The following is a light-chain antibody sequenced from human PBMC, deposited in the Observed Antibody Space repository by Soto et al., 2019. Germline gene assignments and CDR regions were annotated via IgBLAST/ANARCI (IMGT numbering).Light chain of an antibody. Sequence: DIRMTQSPSSLSASVGDGVTLTCRASQFIANYLNWYQQRPGKVPEVLIYGATTLQSGIPSRFAGSGYGTDFTLTIRNVQPEDSATYYCQHVYNFPHTFGQGTKPEV. CDR2: GAT. CDR1: QFIANY. J-gene: IGKJ2*01. V-gene: IGKV1-39*01. CDR3: QHVYNFPHT.